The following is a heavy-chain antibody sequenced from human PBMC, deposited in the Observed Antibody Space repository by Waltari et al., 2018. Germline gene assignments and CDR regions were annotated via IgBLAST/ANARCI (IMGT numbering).Heavy chain of an antibody. J-gene: IGHJ4*02. CDR1: GGYFSGYY. CDR3: ARGNGYYYDSSGYPY. D-gene: IGHD3-22*01. Sequence: QVQLQQWGAGLLKPSETLSLTCAVYGGYFSGYYWSWIRQPPGRGLEWIGEINHSGSTNYNPSLKSRVTISVDTSKNQFSLKLSSVTAADTAVYYCARGNGYYYDSSGYPYWGQGTLVTVSS. CDR2: INHSGST. V-gene: IGHV4-34*01.